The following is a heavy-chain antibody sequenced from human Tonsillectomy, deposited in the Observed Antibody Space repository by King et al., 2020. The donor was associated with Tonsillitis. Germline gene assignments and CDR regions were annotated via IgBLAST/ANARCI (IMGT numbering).Heavy chain of an antibody. Sequence: VQLVESGGGSVQPGGSLRLSCEASGFTFSSYAMSWVRQAPGKGLEWVSTISGSGSGTYYADSVKGRFTLSRDNSKNTLNLQMYGLRAEDTAVYFCAKARVVTFDAFDIWGPGTMVTVSS. CDR3: AKARVVTFDAFDI. V-gene: IGHV3-23*04. CDR2: ISGSGSGT. D-gene: IGHD3-22*01. J-gene: IGHJ3*02. CDR1: GFTFSSYA.